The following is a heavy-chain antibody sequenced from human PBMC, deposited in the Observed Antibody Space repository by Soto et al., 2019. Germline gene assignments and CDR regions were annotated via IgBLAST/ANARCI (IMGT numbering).Heavy chain of an antibody. CDR1: GYTFTSYG. Sequence: ASAKVSCKASGYTFTSYGISWVRQAPGQGLEWMGWISAYNGNTNYAQKLQGRVTMTTDTSTSTAYMELRSLRSDDTAVYYCARVPSGWKVFDYWGQGTLVTVSS. J-gene: IGHJ4*02. D-gene: IGHD6-19*01. CDR3: ARVPSGWKVFDY. CDR2: ISAYNGNT. V-gene: IGHV1-18*01.